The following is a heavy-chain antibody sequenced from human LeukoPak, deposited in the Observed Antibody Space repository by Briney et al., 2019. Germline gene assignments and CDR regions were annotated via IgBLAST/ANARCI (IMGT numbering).Heavy chain of an antibody. J-gene: IGHJ5*02. CDR2: ISGSGGST. CDR1: GFTFSSYG. D-gene: IGHD6-19*01. CDR3: AKDRGVAGPLHWFDP. V-gene: IGHV3-23*01. Sequence: GGSLRLSCAASGFTFSSYGMHWVRQAPGKGLEWVSAISGSGGSTYYADSVKGRFTISRDNSKNTLYLQMNSLRAEDTAVYYCAKDRGVAGPLHWFDPWGQGTLVTVSS.